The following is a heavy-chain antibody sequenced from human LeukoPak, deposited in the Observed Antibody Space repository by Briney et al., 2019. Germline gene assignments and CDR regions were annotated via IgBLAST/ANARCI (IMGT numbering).Heavy chain of an antibody. D-gene: IGHD3/OR15-3a*01. Sequence: GGSLRLSCAASGFTFSSYAMHWVRQAPGKGLEWVAVISYDGSNKYYADSVKGRFTISRDNSKNTLYLQMNSLRAEDTAVYYCARETGLGYFDYWGQGTLVTVSS. CDR3: ARETGLGYFDY. J-gene: IGHJ4*02. CDR2: ISYDGSNK. CDR1: GFTFSSYA. V-gene: IGHV3-30*04.